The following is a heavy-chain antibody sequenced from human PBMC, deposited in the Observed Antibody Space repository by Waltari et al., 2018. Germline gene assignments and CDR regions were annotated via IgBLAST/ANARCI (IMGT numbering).Heavy chain of an antibody. CDR3: ANTDYHGSYSLH. J-gene: IGHJ4*02. V-gene: IGHV4-59*01. CDR2: IYYNGST. Sequence: QVQLQESGPGLVKPSETLSLTCTVSGGSISSYHWSWIRQPPGKGLEWIGYIYYNGSTNYNPSLKSRVTISLDTSKNQFSLKLSSVTAADTAVYFCANTDYHGSYSLHWGQGTLVTVSS. D-gene: IGHD1-26*01. CDR1: GGSISSYH.